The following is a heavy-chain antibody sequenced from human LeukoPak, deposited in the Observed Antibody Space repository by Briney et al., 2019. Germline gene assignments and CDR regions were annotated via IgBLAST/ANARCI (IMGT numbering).Heavy chain of an antibody. CDR2: IYYSGST. CDR3: ARSHYGNTDTNYYMDV. V-gene: IGHV4-59*01. D-gene: IGHD2/OR15-2a*01. CDR1: GGSISSYY. J-gene: IGHJ6*03. Sequence: SEILSLTCTVSGGSISSYYWSWIRQPPGKGLEWIGYIYYSGSTNYNPSLKSRVTISVDTSKNQFSLRLSSVTAADTAVYYCARSHYGNTDTNYYMDVWGKGTSVTVSS.